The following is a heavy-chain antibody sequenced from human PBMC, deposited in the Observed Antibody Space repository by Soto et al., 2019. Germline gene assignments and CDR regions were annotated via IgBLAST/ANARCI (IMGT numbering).Heavy chain of an antibody. V-gene: IGHV4-59*11. J-gene: IGHJ4*02. CDR2: IYYNGNT. CDR1: GGSISNHY. CDR3: TRANWYSEY. Sequence: QGQLQESGPGLVKPSETLSLTCRVSGGSISNHYWSWIRQPPGKGLEWIGYIYYNGNTNYNPSLKSRTTMSVDTDRNQISLKLTTVTAADTAVYYCTRANWYSEYWGQGTLVTVSS. D-gene: IGHD7-27*01.